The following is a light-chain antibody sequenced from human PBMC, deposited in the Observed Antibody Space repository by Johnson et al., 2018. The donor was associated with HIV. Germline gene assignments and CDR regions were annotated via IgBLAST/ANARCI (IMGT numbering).Light chain of an antibody. CDR1: NSNIGNNY. Sequence: QSVLTQPPSVSAAPGQKVTISCSGNNSNIGNNYVSWYQHLPGTAPKLLIYDNNKRPSGIPDRFSGSKSGTSATLGITGLQTGDEADYYCGTWDSSLTTSYVFGTGTKVIVV. CDR3: GTWDSSLTTSYV. CDR2: DNN. V-gene: IGLV1-51*01. J-gene: IGLJ1*01.